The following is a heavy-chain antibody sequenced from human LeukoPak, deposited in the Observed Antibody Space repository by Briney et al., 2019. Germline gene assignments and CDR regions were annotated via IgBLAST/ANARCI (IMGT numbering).Heavy chain of an antibody. CDR1: GYTFTGYY. Sequence: ASVKVSCKASGYTFTGYYMHWVRQAPGQGLEWMGWINPNSGGTNYAQKFQGRVTMTRDTSNSTAYMELSRLRSDDTAVYYCARVGDYYDSSGDFDYWGQGTLVTVSS. V-gene: IGHV1-2*02. CDR3: ARVGDYYDSSGDFDY. CDR2: INPNSGGT. D-gene: IGHD3-22*01. J-gene: IGHJ4*02.